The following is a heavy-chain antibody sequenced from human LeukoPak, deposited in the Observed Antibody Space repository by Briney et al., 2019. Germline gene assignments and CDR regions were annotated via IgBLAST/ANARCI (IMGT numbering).Heavy chain of an antibody. D-gene: IGHD3-10*01. V-gene: IGHV4-34*01. CDR1: GGSFSGYY. Sequence: SETLSLTCAVYGGSFSGYYWSWIRHPPGKGLEWIGEINHSGSTNYNPSLKSRVTISVDTSKNQFSLKLSSVTAADTAVYYCARGGAYGSGSYYKLHYYYYYMDVWGKGTTVTVSS. CDR3: ARGGAYGSGSYYKLHYYYYYMDV. J-gene: IGHJ6*03. CDR2: INHSGST.